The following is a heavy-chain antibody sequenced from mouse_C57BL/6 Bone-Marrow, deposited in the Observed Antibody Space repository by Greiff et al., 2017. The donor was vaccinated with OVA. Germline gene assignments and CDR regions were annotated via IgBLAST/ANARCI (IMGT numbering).Heavy chain of an antibody. CDR3: AKNYYYGSSYYYAMDY. J-gene: IGHJ4*01. CDR1: GFSLTSYG. CDR2: IWRGGST. D-gene: IGHD1-1*01. Sequence: VQLQQSGPGLVQPSQSLSITCTVSGFSLTSYGVHWVRQSPGKGLEWLGVIWRGGSTDYNAAFMSRLSITKDNSKSQVFFKMNSLQADDTSIYYSAKNYYYGSSYYYAMDYWGQGTSVTVSS. V-gene: IGHV2-5*01.